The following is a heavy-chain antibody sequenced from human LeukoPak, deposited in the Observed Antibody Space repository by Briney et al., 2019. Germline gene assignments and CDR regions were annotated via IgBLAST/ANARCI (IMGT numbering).Heavy chain of an antibody. CDR1: GFTFSSYS. V-gene: IGHV3-48*01. CDR2: ISSSSSTI. Sequence: PGGSLRLSCAASGFTFSSYSMNWVRQAPGKGLEWVSYISSSSSTIYYADSVKGRFTISRDNAKNSLYLQMNSLRAEDTAVYYCARDLGYCSGGSCYGGYYFDYWGQGTLVTVSS. CDR3: ARDLGYCSGGSCYGGYYFDY. D-gene: IGHD2-15*01. J-gene: IGHJ4*02.